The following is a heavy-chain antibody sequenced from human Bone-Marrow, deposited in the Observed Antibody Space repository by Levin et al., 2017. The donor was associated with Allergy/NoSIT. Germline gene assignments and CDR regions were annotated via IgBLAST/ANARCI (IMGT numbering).Heavy chain of an antibody. Sequence: ASVKVSCKATGYRISSYGFSWVRQAPGQGLEWIGWISGYSGKTDYAQKFHGRVTVTTDSSANSAYMELSGLDLDDTAVYFCYHPGDVGNFGWGYWGQGTLVTVSS. J-gene: IGHJ4*02. CDR2: ISGYSGKT. D-gene: IGHD3-16*01. CDR1: GYRISSYG. CDR3: YHPGDVGNFGWGY. V-gene: IGHV1-18*01.